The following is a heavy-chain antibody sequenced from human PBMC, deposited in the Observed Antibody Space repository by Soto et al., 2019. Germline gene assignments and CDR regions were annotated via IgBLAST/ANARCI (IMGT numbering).Heavy chain of an antibody. J-gene: IGHJ4*02. CDR3: SRRTVFSLFDY. CDR2: ISYDGSNK. CDR1: GFTFSSYA. D-gene: IGHD4-17*01. Sequence: QVQLVESGGGVVQPGRSLRLSCAASGFTFSSYAMHWVRQAPGKGLEWVAIISYDGSNKYYADSVKGRFTISRDTSKNTLFLEMNSLTAEDTAVYYCSRRTVFSLFDYWGQGTLVTVSS. V-gene: IGHV3-30-3*01.